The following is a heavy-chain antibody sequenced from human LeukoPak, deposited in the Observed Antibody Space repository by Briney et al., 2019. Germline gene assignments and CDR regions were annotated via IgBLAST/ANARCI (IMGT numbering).Heavy chain of an antibody. CDR3: ARALCSGGSCFPDY. V-gene: IGHV3-53*01. CDR2: IYSGGST. J-gene: IGHJ4*02. Sequence: SGGSLRLSCAASGFTFSNYAVSWVRQAPGKGLEWVSVIYSGGSTYYADSVKGRFTISRDNSKNTLYLQMNSLRAEDTAVYYCARALCSGGSCFPDYWGQGTLVTVSS. D-gene: IGHD2-15*01. CDR1: GFTFSNYA.